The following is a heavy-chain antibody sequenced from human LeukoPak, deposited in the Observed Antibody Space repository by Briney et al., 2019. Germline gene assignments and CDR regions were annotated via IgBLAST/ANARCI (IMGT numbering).Heavy chain of an antibody. CDR3: ARLVTVAGRYYFDY. J-gene: IGHJ4*02. V-gene: IGHV3-11*01. D-gene: IGHD6-19*01. Sequence: PGGPLRLSCAASGFTFSDYYMSWIRQAPGKGLEWVSYISNSGSTIYYADSVKGRFTISRDNAKNSLYLQMNSLGAEDTAVYYCARLVTVAGRYYFDYWGQGTLVTVSS. CDR2: ISNSGSTI. CDR1: GFTFSDYY.